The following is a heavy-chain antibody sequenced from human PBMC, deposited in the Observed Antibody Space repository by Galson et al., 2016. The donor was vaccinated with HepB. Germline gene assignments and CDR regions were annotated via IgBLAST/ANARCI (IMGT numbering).Heavy chain of an antibody. V-gene: IGHV3-11*06. Sequence: SLRFSCAASGFSLSAYYMTWIRRTPGKGLEWVSYISYSGSDMNYIDSVKGRFTISRDNSKNTLYLQMNSLRAEDTAVYYRAKGDVLLWFGDPENYYYGMDVWGQGTTVTVSS. J-gene: IGHJ6*02. CDR3: AKGDVLLWFGDPENYYYGMDV. CDR2: ISYSGSDM. D-gene: IGHD3-10*01. CDR1: GFSLSAYY.